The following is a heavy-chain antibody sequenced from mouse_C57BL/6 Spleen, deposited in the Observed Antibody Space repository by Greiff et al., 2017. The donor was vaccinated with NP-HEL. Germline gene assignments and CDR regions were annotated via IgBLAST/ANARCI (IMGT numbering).Heavy chain of an antibody. Sequence: EVKLMESGGGLVKPGGSLKLSCAASGFTFSDYGMHWVRQAPGKGLEWVAYISPGSSTIYYADTVKGRFTFSRDNTKNTLVLQMTTLRSEDTAMYYCAIYGRISYAMDDWGKGTSVTVSS. J-gene: IGHJ4*01. V-gene: IGHV5-17*01. D-gene: IGHD1-1*01. CDR3: AIYGRISYAMDD. CDR2: ISPGSSTI. CDR1: GFTFSDYG.